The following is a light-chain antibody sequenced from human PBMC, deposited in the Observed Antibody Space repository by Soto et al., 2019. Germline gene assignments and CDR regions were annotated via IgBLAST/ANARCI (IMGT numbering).Light chain of an antibody. J-gene: IGKJ2*01. Sequence: EIVLTQSPGTLSLSPGERATLSCRASQSVSSSSLAWYQQGPGQAPRLLIYGASRRAPGTPDRFSGSGSGTDFTLTIARLEPEDFAVYYCQQYGTSTYTFGQGTNLEIK. CDR3: QQYGTSTYT. CDR1: QSVSSSS. V-gene: IGKV3-20*01. CDR2: GAS.